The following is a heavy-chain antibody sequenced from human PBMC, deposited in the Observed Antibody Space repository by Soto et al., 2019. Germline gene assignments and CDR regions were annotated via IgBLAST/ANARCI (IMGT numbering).Heavy chain of an antibody. J-gene: IGHJ6*02. CDR2: INSDGSST. CDR1: GFTFSSYW. Sequence: GGSLRLSCAASGFTFSSYWMHWVRQAPGKGLVWVSRINSDGSSTSYADSVKGRFTISRDNAKNTLYLQMNSLRAEDTAVYYCASSTTYYYYGMDVWGQGTTVTVSS. D-gene: IGHD4-4*01. V-gene: IGHV3-74*01. CDR3: ASSTTYYYYGMDV.